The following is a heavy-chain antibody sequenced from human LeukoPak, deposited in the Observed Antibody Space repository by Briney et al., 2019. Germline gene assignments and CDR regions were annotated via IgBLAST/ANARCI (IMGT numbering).Heavy chain of an antibody. CDR2: ISYDGSNK. CDR3: AKGNYGDLSYYFDY. CDR1: GFTFSSYG. J-gene: IGHJ4*02. V-gene: IGHV3-30*18. Sequence: GGSLRLSCAASGFTFSSYGMHWVRQAPGKGLEWVAVISYDGSNKYYADSVKGRFTISRDNSKNTLYLQMNSLRAEDTAVYYCAKGNYGDLSYYFDYWGQGTLVTVSS. D-gene: IGHD4-17*01.